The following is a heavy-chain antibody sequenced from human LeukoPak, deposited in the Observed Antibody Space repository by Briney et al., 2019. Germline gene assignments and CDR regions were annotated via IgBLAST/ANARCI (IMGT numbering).Heavy chain of an antibody. CDR3: AGSIALAGIYWVDP. V-gene: IGHV4-38-2*01. Sequence: SETLSLTCAVSGYSISSGYYWGWIRQPPGKGLEWIGRIYHSGSTHYNPSLKSRVTISVDTSKNPFSLKLSSVTAADTAVYYCAGSIALAGIYWVDPWGQGTLVTVSS. CDR2: IYHSGST. D-gene: IGHD6-19*01. CDR1: GYSISSGYY. J-gene: IGHJ5*02.